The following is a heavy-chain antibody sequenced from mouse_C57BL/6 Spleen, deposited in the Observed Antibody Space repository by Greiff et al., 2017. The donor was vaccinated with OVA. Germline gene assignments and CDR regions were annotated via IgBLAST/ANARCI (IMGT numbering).Heavy chain of an antibody. CDR3: ARAVYYDSDYVDY. Sequence: QVQLQQPGAELVMPGASVKLSCKASGYTFTSYWMHWVKQRPGQGLEWIGEIDPSDSYTNYNQKFKGKSTLTVDKSSSTAYMQLSSLTSEDSAVYYCARAVYYDSDYVDYWGQGTTLTVSS. J-gene: IGHJ2*01. CDR2: IDPSDSYT. V-gene: IGHV1-69*01. CDR1: GYTFTSYW. D-gene: IGHD2-4*01.